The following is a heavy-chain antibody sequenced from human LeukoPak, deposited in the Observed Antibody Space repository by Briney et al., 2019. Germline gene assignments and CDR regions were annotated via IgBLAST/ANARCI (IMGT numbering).Heavy chain of an antibody. J-gene: IGHJ4*02. CDR3: ARDLIYSSSGYFDY. D-gene: IGHD6-13*01. V-gene: IGHV3-7*01. Sequence: PGGSLRLSCAASGFTFSSYWMSWVRQAPGKGLEWVANIKQDGSEKYYVDSVKGRFTISRDNAKNSLYLQMNSLRAEDTAVYYCARDLIYSSSGYFDYWGQGTLVTVSS. CDR2: IKQDGSEK. CDR1: GFTFSSYW.